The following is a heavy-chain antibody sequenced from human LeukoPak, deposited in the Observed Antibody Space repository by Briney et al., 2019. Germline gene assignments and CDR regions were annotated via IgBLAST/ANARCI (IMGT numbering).Heavy chain of an antibody. CDR3: ARGFYSGAY. J-gene: IGHJ4*02. D-gene: IGHD5-12*01. CDR1: GGSISSYY. CDR2: IKQDGTEK. Sequence: ETLSLTCTVSGGSISSYYWSWVRQPPGKGLEWVAKIKQDGTEKYYVDSVKSRFTLSRDNAKNSLYLHMNSVRAEDSAVYYCARGFYSGAYWGQGTLVTVSS. V-gene: IGHV3-7*04.